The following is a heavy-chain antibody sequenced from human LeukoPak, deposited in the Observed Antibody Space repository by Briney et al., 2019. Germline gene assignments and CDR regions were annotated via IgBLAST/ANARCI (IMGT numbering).Heavy chain of an antibody. Sequence: RGSLRLSCAASGFTFSSYSMNWVRQAPGKGLEWVSFISSSSSYIYYADSVKGRFTISRDNAKNSLYLQMNSLRAEDTAVYYCVRRSMAVAGPFDYWGQGTLVTVSS. CDR1: GFTFSSYS. D-gene: IGHD6-19*01. CDR2: ISSSSSYI. J-gene: IGHJ4*02. CDR3: VRRSMAVAGPFDY. V-gene: IGHV3-21*01.